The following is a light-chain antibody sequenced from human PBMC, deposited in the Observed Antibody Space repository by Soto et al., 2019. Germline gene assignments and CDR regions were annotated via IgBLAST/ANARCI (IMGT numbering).Light chain of an antibody. CDR1: SSDVGGYNY. J-gene: IGLJ1*01. CDR3: CSYAGSYTYV. Sequence: QSVLTQPRSVSGSPGQSVTISCTGTSSDVGGYNYVSWYQQHPGKAPKLIIYDVTKRPSGVPDRFSGSKSGNTASLNISGLQAEDEADYYCCSYAGSYTYVFGTGTKLTVL. V-gene: IGLV2-11*01. CDR2: DVT.